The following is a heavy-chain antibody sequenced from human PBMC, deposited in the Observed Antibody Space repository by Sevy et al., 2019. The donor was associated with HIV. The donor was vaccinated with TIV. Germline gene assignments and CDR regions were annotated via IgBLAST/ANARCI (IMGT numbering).Heavy chain of an antibody. D-gene: IGHD5-12*01. V-gene: IGHV3-74*03. J-gene: IGHJ3*02. CDR3: AGKWLQGAFDI. Sequence: GGSLRLSCPASGFTFNSHWMHWVRQAPGKGLVWVSGINGDGSDTKYADSVKGRFTISRDNAKNTLYLQMDSLRAEDTAGYYCAGKWLQGAFDIWGQGTMVTVSS. CDR1: GFTFNSHW. CDR2: INGDGSDT.